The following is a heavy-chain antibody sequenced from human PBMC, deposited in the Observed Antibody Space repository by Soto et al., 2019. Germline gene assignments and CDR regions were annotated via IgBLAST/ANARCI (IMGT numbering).Heavy chain of an antibody. J-gene: IGHJ6*02. CDR1: GFSLDTSGVG. CDR3: SHMESRVASYGLDV. D-gene: IGHD3-3*01. CDR2: IYWDDDK. Sequence: QITLKESGPTLVKPTQTLTLTCTFSGFSLDTSGVGVAWIRQPPGKALEWLTLIYWDDDKRYSPSLRSRLTITKDTSENRVVLTRTNIDPVDTATYYCSHMESRVASYGLDVWGQGTTVTVSS. V-gene: IGHV2-5*02.